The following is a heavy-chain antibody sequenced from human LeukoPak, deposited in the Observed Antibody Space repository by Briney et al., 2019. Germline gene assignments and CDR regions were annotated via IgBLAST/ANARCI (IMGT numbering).Heavy chain of an antibody. Sequence: GGSLRLSCAGSGFIFNNYAMHWVRQAPGKGLEWVSGISWNSGSIGYADSVKGRFTISRDNAKNSLYLQMNSLRAEDTALYYCAKARWGSFDYWGQGTLVTVSS. D-gene: IGHD7-27*01. CDR2: ISWNSGSI. V-gene: IGHV3-9*01. CDR3: AKARWGSFDY. CDR1: GFIFNNYA. J-gene: IGHJ4*02.